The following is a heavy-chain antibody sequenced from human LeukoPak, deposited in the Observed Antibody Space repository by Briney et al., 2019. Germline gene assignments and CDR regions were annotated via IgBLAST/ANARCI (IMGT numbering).Heavy chain of an antibody. CDR1: GGSISSYY. D-gene: IGHD4-17*01. J-gene: IGHJ6*03. CDR3: ARTGGVTTRYTVDYYYYMDV. Sequence: PSETLSLTCTVSGGSISSYYWSWIRQPPGKGLEWIGYIYYSGSTNYNPSLKSRVTISVDTSKNQFSLKLSSVTAADTAVYYCARTGGVTTRYTVDYYYYMDVWGKGTTVTVSS. CDR2: IYYSGST. V-gene: IGHV4-59*08.